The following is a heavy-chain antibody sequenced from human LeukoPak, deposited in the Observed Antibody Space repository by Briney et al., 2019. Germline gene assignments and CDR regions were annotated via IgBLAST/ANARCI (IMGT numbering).Heavy chain of an antibody. J-gene: IGHJ4*02. Sequence: SVKVSCKASGGTFSSYAISWVRQAPGQGLEWMGRIIPIFGIANYAQEFQGRVTITADKSTSTAYMELSSLRSEDTAVYYCARYSGYNSFDYWGQGTLVTVSS. CDR1: GGTFSSYA. D-gene: IGHD5-12*01. CDR3: ARYSGYNSFDY. CDR2: IIPIFGIA. V-gene: IGHV1-69*04.